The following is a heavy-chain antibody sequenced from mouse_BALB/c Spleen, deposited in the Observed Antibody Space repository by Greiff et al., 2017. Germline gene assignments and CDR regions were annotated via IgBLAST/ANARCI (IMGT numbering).Heavy chain of an antibody. V-gene: IGHV5-12-2*01. J-gene: IGHJ4*01. Sequence: EVKVVESGGGLVQPGGSLKLSCAASGFTFSSYTMSWVRQTPEKRLEWVAYISHGGGSTYYPDTVKGRFTISRDNAKNTLYLHMSSLKSEDTARYYCARRGSAFYDVGAMDYWGQGTSVTVSS. CDR1: GFTFSSYT. CDR2: ISHGGGST. CDR3: ARRGSAFYDVGAMDY. D-gene: IGHD2-12*01.